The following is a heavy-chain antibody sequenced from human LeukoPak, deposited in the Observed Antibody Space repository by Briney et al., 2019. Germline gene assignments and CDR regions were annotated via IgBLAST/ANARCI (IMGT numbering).Heavy chain of an antibody. D-gene: IGHD3-22*01. Sequence: SETLSLTCSVSGYSINSGHYWGWIRQPPGKGLEWIGRIYHSGITFYNPSLKSRVTISVDTSKNQFSLNLSSVTAADTAGYFCARRGSGYYLDYLGQGTLVTGSS. CDR1: GYSINSGHY. CDR2: IYHSGIT. J-gene: IGHJ4*02. CDR3: ARRGSGYYLDY. V-gene: IGHV4-38-2*02.